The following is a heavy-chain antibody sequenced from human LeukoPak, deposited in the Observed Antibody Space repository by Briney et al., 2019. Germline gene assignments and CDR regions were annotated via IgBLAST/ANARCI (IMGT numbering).Heavy chain of an antibody. CDR2: IYHSGRT. J-gene: IGHJ5*02. D-gene: IGHD3-3*01. CDR1: GGSISSDDYY. CDR3: ARSHPPHYDFWDGSGYFDP. Sequence: SETLSLTCTVSGGSISSDDYYWGWIRQPPGKGLEWIGTIYHSGRTYDNPSLKSRVTLSVDTSNNQFSLRLTSVTAADTAVYFCARSHPPHYDFWDGSGYFDPWGQGTLVTVSS. V-gene: IGHV4-39*01.